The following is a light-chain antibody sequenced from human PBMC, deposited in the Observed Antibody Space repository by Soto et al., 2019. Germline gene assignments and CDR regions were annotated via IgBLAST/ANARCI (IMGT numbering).Light chain of an antibody. CDR3: QQRSNWPLT. Sequence: EIVLTQSPGTLSSSPGERATLSCRASQSVSSYLAWYQQEPGQAPRFLIYDASNRATGIPARFSGSGSGTDFTLTISSLEPEDFAVYYCQQRSNWPLTFGQGTRLEI. CDR2: DAS. V-gene: IGKV3-11*01. CDR1: QSVSSY. J-gene: IGKJ5*01.